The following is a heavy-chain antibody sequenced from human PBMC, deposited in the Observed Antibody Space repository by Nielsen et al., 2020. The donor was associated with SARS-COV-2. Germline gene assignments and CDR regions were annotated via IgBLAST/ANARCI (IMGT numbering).Heavy chain of an antibody. D-gene: IGHD2-2*01. Sequence: SETLSLTCTVSRGSISSGDYYWSWIRQPPGKGLEWIGYTFNSGNTYHNPSLRSRVTMSLDTSKNQFSLILTSVTAADTAVYYCAREEYGFGLDVWGQGTTVRVSS. V-gene: IGHV4-30-4*01. CDR2: TFNSGNT. CDR1: RGSISSGDYY. CDR3: AREEYGFGLDV. J-gene: IGHJ6*02.